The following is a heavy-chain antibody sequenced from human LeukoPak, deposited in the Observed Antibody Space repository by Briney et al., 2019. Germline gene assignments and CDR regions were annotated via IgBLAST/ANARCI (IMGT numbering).Heavy chain of an antibody. CDR1: GGSISNYH. V-gene: IGHV4-4*07. Sequence: SETLSLTCTVSGGSISNYHWNWIRQSAGKGLEFIGRFYASGSAAYSPFLGSRVSMSVDKSKNQFSLKLTSVTAADTAVYYCARDRVAGSESFDLWGQGAKVTVSS. D-gene: IGHD6-19*01. CDR3: ARDRVAGSESFDL. CDR2: FYASGSA. J-gene: IGHJ3*01.